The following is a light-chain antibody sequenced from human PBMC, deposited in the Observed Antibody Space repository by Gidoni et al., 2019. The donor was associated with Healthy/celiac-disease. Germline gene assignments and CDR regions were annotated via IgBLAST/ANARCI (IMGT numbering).Light chain of an antibody. Sequence: IQMPQSPSSLSASVGDRVTITCRASQSISSYLNWYQQKPGKAPKLLIDAASSLQSGVPSRFSGSGSGTDFTLTISSLQPEDFATYYCQQSYSTPPTFGGGTKVEIK. V-gene: IGKV1-39*01. CDR2: AAS. CDR1: QSISSY. J-gene: IGKJ4*01. CDR3: QQSYSTPPT.